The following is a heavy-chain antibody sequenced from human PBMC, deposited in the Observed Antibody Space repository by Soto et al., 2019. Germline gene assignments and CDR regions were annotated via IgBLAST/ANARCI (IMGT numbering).Heavy chain of an antibody. Sequence: QVQLQESGPGLVKPSETLSLTCTVSGAFSSTYYWSWIRQPPGKGLEWIGYMNNIWRTNYNPSLKSRVTISLDTSKNQFSLKLSSVIAADTAVYYCARSFCRDAVRCTWFDPWGLGTLVTASS. CDR1: GAFSSTYY. CDR2: MNNIWRT. V-gene: IGHV4-59*01. J-gene: IGHJ5*02. CDR3: ARSFCRDAVRCTWFDP. D-gene: IGHD2-8*01.